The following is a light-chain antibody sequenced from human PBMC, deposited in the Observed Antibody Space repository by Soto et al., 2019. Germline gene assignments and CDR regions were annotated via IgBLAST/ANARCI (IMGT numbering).Light chain of an antibody. CDR1: SSDVGGYNF. CDR3: SSYTSSKTVV. Sequence: QSVLTQPASVSGSPGQSITISCTGTSSDVGGYNFVSWYQQYPGKAPKLIFYEVKNRPSGISSRFSGSKSGNTASLTISGLQAEDEADYYCSSYTSSKTVVFGGGTKLTVL. J-gene: IGLJ2*01. V-gene: IGLV2-14*01. CDR2: EVK.